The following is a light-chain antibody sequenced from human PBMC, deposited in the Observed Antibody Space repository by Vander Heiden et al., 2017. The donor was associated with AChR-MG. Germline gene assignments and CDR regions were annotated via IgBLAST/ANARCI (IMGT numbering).Light chain of an antibody. CDR2: DVS. V-gene: IGLV2-14*01. CDR1: SSDVGGYNY. J-gene: IGLJ2*01. CDR3: SSYTSSSTLVV. Sequence: QSALTQPASVSGSPGQSITISCTGTSSDVGGYNYVSWFQQHPGKAPKLMIYDVSKRPSGVSNRFSGSKSGNTAPLTISGLQAEDEADYYCSSYTSSSTLVVFGGGTKLTVL.